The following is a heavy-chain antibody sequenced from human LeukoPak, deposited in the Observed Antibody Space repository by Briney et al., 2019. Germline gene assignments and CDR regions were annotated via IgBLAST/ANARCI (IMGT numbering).Heavy chain of an antibody. Sequence: SQTLSRNCAISGDSVSSNSAAWHWIRQSPSRGLEWLGRTYFRSKGYNVYAGSVKSRITINPDTSKNQFSLQLNSVTPEDTAVYYCARDWYGGSYYYYGMDVWGQGTTVTVSS. CDR3: ARDWYGGSYYYYGMDV. J-gene: IGHJ6*02. V-gene: IGHV6-1*01. D-gene: IGHD3-10*01. CDR1: GDSVSSNSAA. CDR2: TYFRSKGYN.